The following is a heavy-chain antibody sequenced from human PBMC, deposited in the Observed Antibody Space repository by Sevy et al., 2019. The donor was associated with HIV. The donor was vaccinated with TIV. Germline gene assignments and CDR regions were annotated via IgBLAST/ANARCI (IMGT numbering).Heavy chain of an antibody. V-gene: IGHV3-30*02. CDR1: GFTFSYYG. J-gene: IGHJ3*02. CDR3: ARDRKVVLVVYAIPFDAFDI. D-gene: IGHD2-8*02. CDR2: ITYDGSNK. Sequence: GESLKISCAASGFTFSYYGIHWVRQAPGKGLEWVAFITYDGSNKHYADSVKGRFTISRDNSENTLYLQMNSLRAEDXXMYYCARDRKVVLVVYAIPFDAFDIWGQGTLVTVSS.